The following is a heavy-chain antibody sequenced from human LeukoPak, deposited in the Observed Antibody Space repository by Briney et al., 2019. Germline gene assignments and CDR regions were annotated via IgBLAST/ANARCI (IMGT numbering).Heavy chain of an antibody. Sequence: GESLKISCKGSGYSFTSYWIGWVRRMPGKGLEWMGIIYPGDSDTRYSPSFQGQVTISADKSISTAYLQWSSLKASDTAMYYCARQARTQISSYYMDVWGKGTTVTVSS. D-gene: IGHD3-16*02. CDR1: GYSFTSYW. V-gene: IGHV5-51*01. J-gene: IGHJ6*03. CDR2: IYPGDSDT. CDR3: ARQARTQISSYYMDV.